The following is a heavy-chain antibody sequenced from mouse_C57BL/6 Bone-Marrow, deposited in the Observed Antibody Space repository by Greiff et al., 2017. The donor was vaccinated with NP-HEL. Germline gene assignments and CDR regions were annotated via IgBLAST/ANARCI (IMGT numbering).Heavy chain of an antibody. CDR3: AREGGIY. CDR1: GYSITGGYY. Sequence: EVKLQESGPGLVKPSQSLSLTCSVTGYSITGGYYWNWIRQFPGNKLEWMGYISYDGSNNYNPSLKNRISITRDTSKNQFFLKVNSVTTEDTATYYCAREGGIYWGQGTLVTVSA. J-gene: IGHJ3*01. V-gene: IGHV3-6*01. CDR2: ISYDGSN.